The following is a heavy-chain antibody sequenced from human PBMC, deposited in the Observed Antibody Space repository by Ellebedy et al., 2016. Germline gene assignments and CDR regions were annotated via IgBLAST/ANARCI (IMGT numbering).Heavy chain of an antibody. Sequence: LRLXXTVSGGSISGGDNYWSWIRQPAGEGLEWIGRVHVSGTTNSNPSLKSRLTMSIDTSKNQFSLRLTSVTAADTAVYYCARDQGPRWFDPWGQGALVTVSS. J-gene: IGHJ5*02. CDR1: GGSISGGDNY. CDR3: ARDQGPRWFDP. CDR2: VHVSGTT. V-gene: IGHV4-61*02.